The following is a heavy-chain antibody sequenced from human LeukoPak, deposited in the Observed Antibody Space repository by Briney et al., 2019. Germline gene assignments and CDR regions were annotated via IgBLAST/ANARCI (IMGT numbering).Heavy chain of an antibody. J-gene: IGHJ5*02. D-gene: IGHD6-6*01. V-gene: IGHV4-38-2*02. CDR2: IYHSEST. CDR1: GYSISSDYY. Sequence: PSETLSLTCTVSGYSISSDYYWGWIRQPPGKGLEWIGSIYHSESTYYNPSLKSRVTILVDTSKNQFSLKLSSVTAADTAVYYCARLATLSTVAARGRTWFDAWGQGTLVTVSS. CDR3: ARLATLSTVAARGRTWFDA.